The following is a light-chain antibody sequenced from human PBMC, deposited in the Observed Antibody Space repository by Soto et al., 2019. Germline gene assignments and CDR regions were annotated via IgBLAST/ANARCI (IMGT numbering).Light chain of an antibody. V-gene: IGKV1-5*01. J-gene: IGKJ1*01. CDR2: DAS. CDR1: RSISDW. Sequence: DIQMTQSPSTLSGSVGDRVTITCRASRSISDWLAWYQQKPGKAPELLIFDASSLKSGVPSRFSGSGSGTEFTLTISSLQPDDFATYYCQQYNSYWTFGQGTKVDIK. CDR3: QQYNSYWT.